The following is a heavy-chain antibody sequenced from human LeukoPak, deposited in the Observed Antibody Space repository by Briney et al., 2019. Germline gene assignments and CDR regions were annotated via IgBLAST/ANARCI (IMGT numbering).Heavy chain of an antibody. J-gene: IGHJ4*02. CDR1: GSSISTYY. D-gene: IGHD6-13*01. V-gene: IGHV4-59*08. CDR3: ARQYSSSSYYFDY. CDR2: IYYSGRT. Sequence: PSETLSLTCTVSGSSISTYYWSWIRQPPGKGLEWIGYIYYSGRTNYNPSLKSRVTISIDTSKNQFSLKLSSVTAADTAVYYCARQYSSSSYYFDYWGQGTLVTVSP.